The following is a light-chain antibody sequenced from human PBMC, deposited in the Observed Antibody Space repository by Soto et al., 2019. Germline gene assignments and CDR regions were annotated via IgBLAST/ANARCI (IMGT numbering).Light chain of an antibody. J-gene: IGLJ2*01. CDR3: SSYAGSYTLV. CDR1: SNDVGGYNF. V-gene: IGLV2-11*01. Sequence: QSALTQPRSVSGSPGQSVTISCTGTSNDVGGYNFVSWYQQHPGKVPKLFIYDVSRRPSGVLDRFSGSKSGNTASLTISGLQAEDEADYYCSSYAGSYTLVFGGGTQLTVL. CDR2: DVS.